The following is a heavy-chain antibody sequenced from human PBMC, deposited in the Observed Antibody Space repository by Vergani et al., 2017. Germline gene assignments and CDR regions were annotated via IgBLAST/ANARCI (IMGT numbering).Heavy chain of an antibody. CDR3: ARFPSTVTRGFDY. Sequence: QVQLQQWGAGLLKPSETLSLTCAVYGRSFSGYYWSWIRQPPGKGLEWIGEINHSGSTNYNPSLKSRVTISVDTSKNQFSLKLSSVTAADTAVYYCARFPSTVTRGFDYWGQGTLVTVSS. V-gene: IGHV4-34*01. CDR2: INHSGST. CDR1: GRSFSGYY. J-gene: IGHJ4*02. D-gene: IGHD4-17*01.